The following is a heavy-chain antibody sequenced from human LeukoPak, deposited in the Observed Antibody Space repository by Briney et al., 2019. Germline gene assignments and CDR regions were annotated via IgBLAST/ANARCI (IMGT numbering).Heavy chain of an antibody. V-gene: IGHV3-23*01. CDR3: AEDLLWGNGKSFDY. D-gene: IGHD2/OR15-2a*01. CDR2: ISGSGGST. CDR1: GFTFSSYA. Sequence: SGGSLRLSCAASGFTFSSYAMSWVRQAPGKGLEWVSAISGSGGSTYYADSVKGRFTISRDNSKNTLYLQMNSLRAEDTAVYYCAEDLLWGNGKSFDYWGQGTLVTVSS. J-gene: IGHJ4*02.